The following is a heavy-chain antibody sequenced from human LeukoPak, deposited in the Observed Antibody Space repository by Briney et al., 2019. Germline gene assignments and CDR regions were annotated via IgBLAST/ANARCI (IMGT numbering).Heavy chain of an antibody. J-gene: IGHJ4*02. D-gene: IGHD6-13*01. Sequence: GGSLRLSCAASGFTFTSYWMSWMRQAPGKGLQWVANIKHDGSEQYYVASVKGRFTISRDNARNSLYLQMNSLGVEDTAVYYCKSGGAAPGAFDYWGQGALVTVSS. V-gene: IGHV3-7*01. CDR2: IKHDGSEQ. CDR1: GFTFTSYW. CDR3: KSGGAAPGAFDY.